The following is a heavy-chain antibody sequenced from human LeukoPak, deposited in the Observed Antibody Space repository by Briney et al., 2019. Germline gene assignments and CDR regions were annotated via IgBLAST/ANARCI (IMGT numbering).Heavy chain of an antibody. CDR3: ARNINYYGSGWYYYYYMDV. CDR1: GGSFSGYY. CDR2: INHSGST. J-gene: IGHJ6*03. Sequence: SETLSLTCAVYGGSFSGYYWSWIRQPPGKGLEWIGEINHSGSTNYNPSLKSRVTISVDTSKNQFSLKLSSVTAADTAVYYCARNINYYGSGWYYYYYMDVWGKGTTVTISS. D-gene: IGHD3-10*01. V-gene: IGHV4-34*01.